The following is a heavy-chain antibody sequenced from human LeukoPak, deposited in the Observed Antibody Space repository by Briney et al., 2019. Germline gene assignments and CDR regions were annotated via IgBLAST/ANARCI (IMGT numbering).Heavy chain of an antibody. Sequence: GGSLRLSCAASGFTFSTYAMTWVRQAPGKGLEWVSTISGSGDSTYYADSVKGRFTISRDNAKNSLYLQMNSLRAEDTAVYYCASLYGDHFDYWGQGTLVTVSS. CDR1: GFTFSTYA. CDR2: ISGSGDST. CDR3: ASLYGDHFDY. J-gene: IGHJ4*02. V-gene: IGHV3-23*01. D-gene: IGHD4-17*01.